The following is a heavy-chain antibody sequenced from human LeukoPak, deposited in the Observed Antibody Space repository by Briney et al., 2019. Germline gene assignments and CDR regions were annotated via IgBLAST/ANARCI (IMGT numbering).Heavy chain of an antibody. CDR2: IWYDGSKR. CDR1: GFTFSSYG. J-gene: IGHJ3*02. D-gene: IGHD3-22*01. CDR3: AKTEYNYYYDSSGYYRGAFDI. V-gene: IGHV3-33*06. Sequence: GGSLRLSCAASGFTFSSYGMHWLRQGPGKGLEWVAVIWYDGSKRFYADSVQGRFTISRDDSKNTLYLQMNSLRVEDAAVYYCAKTEYNYYYDSSGYYRGAFDIWGQGTMVTVSS.